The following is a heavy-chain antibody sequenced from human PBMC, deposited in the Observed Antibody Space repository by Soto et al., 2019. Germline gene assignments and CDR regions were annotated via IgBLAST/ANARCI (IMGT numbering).Heavy chain of an antibody. CDR1: GGSCSGYY. CDR2: INHSGST. J-gene: IGHJ6*02. CDR3: ATVIGRHYYYGMDV. V-gene: IGHV4-34*01. Sequence: QVQLQQWGAGLLKPSETLSLTCAVYGGSCSGYYWSWIRQPPGKGLEWIGEINHSGSTNYNPSLKSRVTISVDTSKNQFSLKLSSVTAADTAVYYCATVIGRHYYYGMDVWGQGTTVTVSS.